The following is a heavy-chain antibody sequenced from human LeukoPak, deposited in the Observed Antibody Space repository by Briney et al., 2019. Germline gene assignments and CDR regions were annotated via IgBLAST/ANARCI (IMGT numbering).Heavy chain of an antibody. V-gene: IGHV1-69*05. CDR2: IIPIFGTA. D-gene: IGHD2-15*01. J-gene: IGHJ5*02. Sequence: SVKVSCKASGGTFSSYAISWVRQAPGQGLEWMGGIIPIFGTANYAQKFQGRVTITTDESTSTAYMELSSLRSEDTAVYYCAGAHCSGGSCYPPSWFDPWGQGTPVTVSS. CDR3: AGAHCSGGSCYPPSWFDP. CDR1: GGTFSSYA.